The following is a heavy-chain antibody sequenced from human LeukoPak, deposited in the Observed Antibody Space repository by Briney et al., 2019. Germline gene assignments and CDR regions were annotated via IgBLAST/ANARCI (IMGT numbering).Heavy chain of an antibody. D-gene: IGHD6-13*01. Sequence: SETLSLTCTVSSGPISNYWWSWIRQPPGKGLEWIGYVFDSGGTNYNPSLKSRVTISVDTSKKQFSLKLSSVTAADTAVYYCAGGYSSSWNYFDYWGQGTLVTVSS. CDR1: SGPISNYW. V-gene: IGHV4-59*01. CDR2: VFDSGGT. J-gene: IGHJ4*02. CDR3: AGGYSSSWNYFDY.